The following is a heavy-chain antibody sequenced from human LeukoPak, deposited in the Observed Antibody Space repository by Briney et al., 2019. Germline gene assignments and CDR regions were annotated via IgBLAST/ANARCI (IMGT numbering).Heavy chain of an antibody. CDR3: ARGGGLDV. V-gene: IGHV3-7*03. CDR1: GFTFSSYW. D-gene: IGHD3-16*01. J-gene: IGHJ6*02. CDR2: INHNGNVN. Sequence: GGSLRLSCVASGFTFSSYWMNWARQAPGKGPEWVASINHNGNVNYYVDSVKGRFTISRDNAKNSLYLQMSNLRAEDTAVYFCARGGGLDVWGQGATVTVSS.